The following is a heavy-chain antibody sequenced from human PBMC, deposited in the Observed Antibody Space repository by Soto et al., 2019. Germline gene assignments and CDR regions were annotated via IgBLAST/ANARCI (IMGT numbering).Heavy chain of an antibody. CDR3: AKDQGDCGGDCFAEYSHH. D-gene: IGHD2-21*01. V-gene: IGHV3-23*01. CDR2: ISGSGGST. Sequence: PGGSLRLSCAASGFTFSSYAMSWVRQAPGKGLEWVSAISGSGGSTYYADSVKGRFTISRDNSKNTLYLQMNSLRAEDTAVYYCAKDQGDCGGDCFAEYSHHWGQGTLVTVSS. CDR1: GFTFSSYA. J-gene: IGHJ1*01.